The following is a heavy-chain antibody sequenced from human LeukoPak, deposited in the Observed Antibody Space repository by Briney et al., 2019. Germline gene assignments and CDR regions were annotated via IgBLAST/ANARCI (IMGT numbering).Heavy chain of an antibody. V-gene: IGHV4-59*08. CDR3: ARLNRGVYLDY. Sequence: SETLSLTCTVSGGSISSYYWSWIRQPPGKGLEWIGYIYYSGSTNYNPSLKSRVTISVDTSKNQFSLKLSSVTAADTAVYYCARLNRGVYLDYWGQGTLVTVSS. D-gene: IGHD2/OR15-2a*01. CDR2: IYYSGST. J-gene: IGHJ4*02. CDR1: GGSISSYY.